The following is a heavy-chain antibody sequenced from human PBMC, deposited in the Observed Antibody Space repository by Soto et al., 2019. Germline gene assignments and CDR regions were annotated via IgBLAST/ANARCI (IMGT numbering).Heavy chain of an antibody. Sequence: QVQLQQWGAGLLKPSETLSLTCAVYGGSFSGYYWSWIRQPPGQGLEWMGEINHSGSTNYNPSLKRRVTIPVDTAKHQFSLKLISVTAADKTVEYWAKWNSSSWYRSHFDYWGQGTLVTVST. CDR3: AKWNSSSWYRSHFDY. J-gene: IGHJ4*02. CDR1: GGSFSGYY. D-gene: IGHD6-13*01. CDR2: INHSGST. V-gene: IGHV4-34*01.